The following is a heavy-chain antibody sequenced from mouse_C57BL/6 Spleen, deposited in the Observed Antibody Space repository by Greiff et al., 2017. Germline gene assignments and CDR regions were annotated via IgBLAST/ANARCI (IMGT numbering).Heavy chain of an antibody. D-gene: IGHD3-2*02. CDR3: ARGDSSGYGAY. J-gene: IGHJ3*01. CDR2: IDPSDSYT. Sequence: VQLQQPGAELVRPGTSVKLSCKASGYTFTSYWMHWVKQRPGQGLEWIGVIDPSDSYTNYNQKFKGKATLTVDTSSSTAYMQLSSLTSEDSAVDYCARGDSSGYGAYWGQGTLVTVSA. V-gene: IGHV1-59*01. CDR1: GYTFTSYW.